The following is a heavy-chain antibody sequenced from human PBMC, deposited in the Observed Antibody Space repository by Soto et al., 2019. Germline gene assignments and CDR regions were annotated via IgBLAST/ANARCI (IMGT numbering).Heavy chain of an antibody. CDR3: ARAWYFYGSGSPNHMDV. V-gene: IGHV1-18*01. Sequence: QVQLVQSGDEMRKPGASVKVSCQASGYTFSNYGITWVRQAPGQGLEWMGWISAHNGNSKYAQSLQGRLTLTTDTSTSTDYMELRSLRSDDTAVYYCARAWYFYGSGSPNHMDVWGKGTTVSVSS. D-gene: IGHD3-10*01. J-gene: IGHJ6*03. CDR2: ISAHNGNS. CDR1: GYTFSNYG.